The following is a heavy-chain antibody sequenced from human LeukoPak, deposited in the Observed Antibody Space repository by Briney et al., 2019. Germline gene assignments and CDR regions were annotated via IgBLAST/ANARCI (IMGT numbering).Heavy chain of an antibody. D-gene: IGHD1-26*01. Sequence: GESLKISCKGSGYSFTSYWISWVREMPGKGQERMGRIDPSDSYTNYSPSFQGHVTISADKSISTAYLQWSSLKASDTAMYYCARQGSYYFIDYWGQGTLVTVSS. J-gene: IGHJ4*02. V-gene: IGHV5-10-1*01. CDR2: IDPSDSYT. CDR3: ARQGSYYFIDY. CDR1: GYSFTSYW.